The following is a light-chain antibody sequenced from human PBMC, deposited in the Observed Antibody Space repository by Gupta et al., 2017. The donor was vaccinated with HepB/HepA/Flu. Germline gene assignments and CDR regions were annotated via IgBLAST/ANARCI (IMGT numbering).Light chain of an antibody. CDR2: GAS. Sequence: EIVLTQSPGTLSLSPGERATLSCRASQSVSSSYLAWYQQKPGQAPRLIIYGASSRATGITDSFSGSGDVKDFTLTSSRREDEDCDVYYWHQDCSSFIFGHGTNVDIK. V-gene: IGKV3-20*01. J-gene: IGKJ3*01. CDR1: QSVSSSY. CDR3: HQDCSSFI.